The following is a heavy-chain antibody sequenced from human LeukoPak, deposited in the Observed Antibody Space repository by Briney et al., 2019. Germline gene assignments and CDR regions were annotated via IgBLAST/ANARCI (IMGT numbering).Heavy chain of an antibody. V-gene: IGHV3-30*01. CDR3: AREGYCSSTNCPRAFDI. CDR1: GFTFSKYA. Sequence: GRSLRLSCAASGFTFSKYAMHRVRQAPGKGLDWVAVISYDGINKYYADSVKGRFTISRDNAKNTLSLQMNSLRAEDTAVYYCAREGYCSSTNCPRAFDIWGQGTMVTVSS. D-gene: IGHD2-2*01. CDR2: ISYDGINK. J-gene: IGHJ3*02.